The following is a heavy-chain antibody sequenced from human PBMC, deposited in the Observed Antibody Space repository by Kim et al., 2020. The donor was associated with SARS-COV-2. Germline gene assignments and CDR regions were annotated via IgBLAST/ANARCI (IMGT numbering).Heavy chain of an antibody. CDR3: ARSNTQNWSHDY. Sequence: GGSLRLSCAASGFTVSDNYMSWVRQAPGKGLEWVSVLYRGGNTYYADSVKGRFTFSRDNSKNTLYLQMNSLKTEDTAVYLCARSNTQNWSHDYWGQGTLVTVSS. CDR1: GFTVSDNY. V-gene: IGHV3-53*01. J-gene: IGHJ4*02. D-gene: IGHD1-1*01. CDR2: LYRGGNT.